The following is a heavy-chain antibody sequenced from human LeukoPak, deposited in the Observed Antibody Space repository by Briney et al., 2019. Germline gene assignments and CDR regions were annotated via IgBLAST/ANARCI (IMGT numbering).Heavy chain of an antibody. Sequence: GGSLRLSCAASGFTFSSYSMNWVRQAPGKGLGWVSSISSSSSYIYYADSVKGRFTISRDNAKNSLYLQMNSLRAEDTAVYYCASQEYSSGWGHNWFDPWGQGTLVTVSS. CDR2: ISSSSSYI. D-gene: IGHD6-19*01. CDR1: GFTFSSYS. V-gene: IGHV3-21*01. J-gene: IGHJ5*02. CDR3: ASQEYSSGWGHNWFDP.